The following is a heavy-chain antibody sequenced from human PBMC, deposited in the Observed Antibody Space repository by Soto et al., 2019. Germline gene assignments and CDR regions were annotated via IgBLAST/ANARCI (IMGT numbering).Heavy chain of an antibody. CDR3: ARRKLEMMYVGWFDP. D-gene: IGHD2-8*01. CDR1: GDSISSRNW. J-gene: IGHJ5*02. V-gene: IGHV4-4*02. Sequence: QVQLQESGPGLVKPSETLSLTCAVSGDSISSRNWWSWVRQTPGKGLEYIGEIHHSGSTNYNPSLKSRVTMSVDKSKNQFSLNLNSVPAADTALYYCARRKLEMMYVGWFDPWGQGTLVTVSS. CDR2: IHHSGST.